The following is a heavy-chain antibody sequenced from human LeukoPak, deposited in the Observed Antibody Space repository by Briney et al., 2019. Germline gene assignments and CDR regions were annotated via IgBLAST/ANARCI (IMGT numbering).Heavy chain of an antibody. CDR1: GFTFSSYW. D-gene: IGHD6-13*01. J-gene: IGHJ4*02. CDR3: AKGGFYSNSPFDY. Sequence: GGSLRLSCAASGFTFSSYWMHWVRQAPGKGLVWVSRINSDGSSTSYADSVKGRFTISRDDAKNTLDLQMNSLRAEDTAVYYCAKGGFYSNSPFDYWGQGTLVTVSS. V-gene: IGHV3-74*01. CDR2: INSDGSST.